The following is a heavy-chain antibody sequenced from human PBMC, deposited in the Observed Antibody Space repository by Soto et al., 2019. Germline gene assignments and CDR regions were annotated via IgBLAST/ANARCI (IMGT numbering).Heavy chain of an antibody. J-gene: IGHJ4*02. V-gene: IGHV4-34*01. D-gene: IGHD5-12*01. CDR3: ARGQEGIVATH. CDR1: GGSLTGYY. CDR2: VKDGGST. Sequence: QVQLQQWGAGLLKPSETLSLTCTVNGGSLTGYYWSWIHQPPGKRLEWIGEVKDGGSTNYSPSLRGRVSISADPSKNHFSLRLNSVTAADTAVYFCARGQEGIVATHWDQGALVTVSS.